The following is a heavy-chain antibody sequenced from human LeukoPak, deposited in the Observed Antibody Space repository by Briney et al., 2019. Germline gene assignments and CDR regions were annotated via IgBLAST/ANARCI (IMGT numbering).Heavy chain of an antibody. CDR2: ISGSGGTT. CDR1: GFTFSNYG. V-gene: IGHV3-23*01. D-gene: IGHD4-17*01. Sequence: GGSLRLSCAASGFTFSNYGMSWVRQAPGKGLEWVSAISGSGGTTYYADSVKGRFTISRDNSENTLYLQMNSLRAEDTAVYYCAKRDRTVTHAFDIWGQGTMVTVSS. CDR3: AKRDRTVTHAFDI. J-gene: IGHJ3*02.